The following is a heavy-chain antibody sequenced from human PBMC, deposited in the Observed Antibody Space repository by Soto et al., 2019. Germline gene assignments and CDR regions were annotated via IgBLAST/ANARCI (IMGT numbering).Heavy chain of an antibody. CDR2: INHSGST. J-gene: IGHJ6*02. V-gene: IGHV4-34*01. CDR3: ARMDFGAQNGNYYGMDV. D-gene: IGHD3-3*01. CDR1: GGSFSGYY. Sequence: QVQLQQWGAGLLKPSETLSLTCAVYGGSFSGYYWSWIRQPPGKGLEWIGEINHSGSTNYNPSLKSRVTISVDTSKNQFSLKLSSVTAAGPAVYYCARMDFGAQNGNYYGMDVWGQGTTVTVSS.